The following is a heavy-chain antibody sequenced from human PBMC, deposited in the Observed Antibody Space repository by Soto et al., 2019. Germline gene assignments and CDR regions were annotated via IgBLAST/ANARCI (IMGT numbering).Heavy chain of an antibody. CDR2: IHYSGST. CDR1: GGSISSGIYY. J-gene: IGHJ6*02. Sequence: QVQLQESGPGLVKPSQTLSLTCTVYGGSISSGIYYWNWIRQPPGKGLEWIGYIHYSGSTYYNPSLKSRVTLSVDTSKNQFSLKLTSVTGADTAVYYCARGEVTSHNYYNGMDVWGQGTTVTVSS. D-gene: IGHD4-17*01. V-gene: IGHV4-30-4*01. CDR3: ARGEVTSHNYYNGMDV.